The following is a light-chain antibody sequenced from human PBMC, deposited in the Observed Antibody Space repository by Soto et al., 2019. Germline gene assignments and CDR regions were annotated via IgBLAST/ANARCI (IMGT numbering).Light chain of an antibody. J-gene: IGKJ5*01. Sequence: DIQMTQSPSSVSASVGDRVTITFRASQSISSYLNWYQQKPGKAPKLLIYAASSLQSGVPSRFSGSGSGTDFTLTISSLQPEDFATYYCQQSYSTPITFGQGTRL. CDR3: QQSYSTPIT. CDR1: QSISSY. CDR2: AAS. V-gene: IGKV1-39*01.